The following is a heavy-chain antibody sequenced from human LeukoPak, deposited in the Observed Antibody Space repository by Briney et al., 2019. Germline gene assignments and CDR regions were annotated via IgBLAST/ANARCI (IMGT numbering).Heavy chain of an antibody. CDR3: ARESGRHYYDSSGYY. Sequence: PGGSLRLSCAASGXTVSSNYMSWVRQAPGKGLEWVSVIYSGGSTYYADSVKGRFTISRDNSKNTLYLQMNSLRAEDTAVYYCARESGRHYYDSSGYYWGQGTLVTVSS. J-gene: IGHJ4*02. CDR1: GXTVSSNY. CDR2: IYSGGST. V-gene: IGHV3-66*01. D-gene: IGHD3-22*01.